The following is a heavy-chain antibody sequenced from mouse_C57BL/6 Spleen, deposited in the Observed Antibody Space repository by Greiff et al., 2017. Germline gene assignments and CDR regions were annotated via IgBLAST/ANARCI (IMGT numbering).Heavy chain of an antibody. CDR2: IYPRSGNT. Sequence: QVQLQQSGAELARPGASVKLSCKASGYTFTSYGISWVQQRTGPGLEWIGEIYPRSGNTYYNEKFKGKATLTADKSSSTAYMELRSLTSEDSAVYFCAREGPTVVAPYAMDYWGQGTSVTGAS. CDR1: GYTFTSYG. CDR3: AREGPTVVAPYAMDY. J-gene: IGHJ4*01. V-gene: IGHV1-81*01. D-gene: IGHD1-1*01.